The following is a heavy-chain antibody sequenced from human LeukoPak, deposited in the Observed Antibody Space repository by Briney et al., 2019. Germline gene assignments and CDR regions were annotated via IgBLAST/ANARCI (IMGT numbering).Heavy chain of an antibody. D-gene: IGHD6-19*01. CDR3: ARGSSGWSTSYYYYMDV. CDR2: IIPIFGTA. Sequence: SVKVSCKASGGTFISYAISWVRQAPGQGGEWMGRIIPIFGTANSAHKFQSRVTITTHESTSTAYMQLSSLRSEDTAVYYCARGSSGWSTSYYYYMDVWGKGTTVTVSS. V-gene: IGHV1-69*05. CDR1: GGTFISYA. J-gene: IGHJ6*03.